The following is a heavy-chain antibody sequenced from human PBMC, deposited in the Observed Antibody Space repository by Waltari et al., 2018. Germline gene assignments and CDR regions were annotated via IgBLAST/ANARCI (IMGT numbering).Heavy chain of an antibody. J-gene: IGHJ4*02. CDR2: IGGSSGST. CDR3: AKPMTTVPSPDY. Sequence: EVQLLESGGGLVQPGGSLRLSCAASGFTFSSYAMSWVRQAPGKGLEGVSAIGGSSGSTYYADCVEGRFTISRDNSKNTLYLQMNSLRAEDTAVYYCAKPMTTVPSPDYWGQGTLVTVSS. CDR1: GFTFSSYA. V-gene: IGHV3-23*01. D-gene: IGHD4-4*01.